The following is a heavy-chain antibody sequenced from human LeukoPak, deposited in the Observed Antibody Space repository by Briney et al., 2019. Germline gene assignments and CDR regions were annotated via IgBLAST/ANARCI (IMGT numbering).Heavy chain of an antibody. CDR1: GFTFSSYA. J-gene: IGHJ6*01. Sequence: GGSLRLSCAASGFTFSSYAMSWVRQAPGKGLEWVSAISGSGGSTYYADSVKGRFTISRDNSKNTLYLQMNSLRAEDTAVYYCAKRYYYDSSGYTYYYYGMDVWGQGATVTVSS. D-gene: IGHD3-22*01. CDR3: AKRYYYDSSGYTYYYYGMDV. CDR2: ISGSGGST. V-gene: IGHV3-23*01.